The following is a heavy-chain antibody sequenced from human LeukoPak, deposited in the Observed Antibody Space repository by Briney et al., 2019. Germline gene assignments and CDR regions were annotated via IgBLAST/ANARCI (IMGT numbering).Heavy chain of an antibody. Sequence: SETLSLTCTVSGGSVSSGSYYWSWIRQPPGKGLEWIGYIYYSGSTNYNPSLKSRVTISVDTSKNQFSLKLSSVTAADTAVYYCARETHSPWNEDAFDIWGQGTMVTVSS. J-gene: IGHJ3*02. D-gene: IGHD1-1*01. V-gene: IGHV4-61*01. CDR3: ARETHSPWNEDAFDI. CDR1: GGSVSSGSYY. CDR2: IYYSGST.